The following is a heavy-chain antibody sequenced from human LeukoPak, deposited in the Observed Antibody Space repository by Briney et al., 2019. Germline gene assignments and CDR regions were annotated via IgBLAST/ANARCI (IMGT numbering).Heavy chain of an antibody. D-gene: IGHD1-1*01. CDR3: ARVRRDRPSVYYYYFMDV. Sequence: GGSLRLSCAAPGFTVSSSYMSWVRQAPGKGLEWVSIVYSDDTTYYADSVKGRFTISRDTSKNTLFLKMNSLRADDTAVYFCARVRRDRPSVYYYYFMDVWGKGTTVTVSS. CDR2: VYSDDTT. CDR1: GFTVSSSY. V-gene: IGHV3-66*02. J-gene: IGHJ6*03.